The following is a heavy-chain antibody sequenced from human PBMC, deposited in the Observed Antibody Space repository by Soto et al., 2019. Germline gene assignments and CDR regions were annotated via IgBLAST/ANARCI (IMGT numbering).Heavy chain of an antibody. J-gene: IGHJ6*02. V-gene: IGHV1-18*01. Sequence: GASVKVSCKASGYTFTSYGISWVRQAPGQGLEWMGWISAYNGNTNYAQKLQGRVTMTTDTSTSTAYMELRSLRSDDTAVYYCARDGDSSGWGYYYGMDVWGQGTTVTVS. D-gene: IGHD6-19*01. CDR3: ARDGDSSGWGYYYGMDV. CDR2: ISAYNGNT. CDR1: GYTFTSYG.